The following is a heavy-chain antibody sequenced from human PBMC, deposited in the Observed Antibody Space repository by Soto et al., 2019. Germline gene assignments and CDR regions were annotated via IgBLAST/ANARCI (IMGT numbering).Heavy chain of an antibody. Sequence: PSETLSLTCTVSGGDISGNYWSWIRQPPGKGLEWIGYIYGSGSTKYSPSLKSRVTISVDTSKNQISLKLTSVTAADTADYFCARKRNYYYGMDVWGQGTTVTVSS. CDR3: ARKRNYYYGMDV. J-gene: IGHJ6*02. CDR1: GGDISGNY. CDR2: IYGSGST. V-gene: IGHV4-59*01.